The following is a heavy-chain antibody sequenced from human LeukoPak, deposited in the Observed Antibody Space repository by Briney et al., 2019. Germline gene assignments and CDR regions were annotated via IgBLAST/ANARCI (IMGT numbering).Heavy chain of an antibody. CDR1: GYTFTDYY. D-gene: IGHD3-9*01. CDR3: ARELSYDKDY. J-gene: IGHJ4*02. CDR2: MNPNSGGT. Sequence: GASVKVSCKASGYTFTDYYIHWVRQAPGQGLEWMAWMNPNSGGTNYAQKFQGRVTMTRDTSISTAYMELSRLRSDDTAVYYCARELSYDKDYWGQGTLVTVSS. V-gene: IGHV1-2*02.